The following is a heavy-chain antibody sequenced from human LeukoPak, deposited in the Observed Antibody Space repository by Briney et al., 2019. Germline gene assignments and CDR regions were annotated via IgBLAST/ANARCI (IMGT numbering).Heavy chain of an antibody. Sequence: GGSLRLSCAASGFTFSTYWMSWVRQAPGKGLVWVSRINGDGSRTRYADSVKGRFTISRDNAKNTLYLQMNSLRAEDTAVYYCARDLDYGGYSNFDYWGQGTLVTVSS. V-gene: IGHV3-74*01. D-gene: IGHD4-23*01. J-gene: IGHJ4*02. CDR3: ARDLDYGGYSNFDY. CDR1: GFTFSTYW. CDR2: INGDGSRT.